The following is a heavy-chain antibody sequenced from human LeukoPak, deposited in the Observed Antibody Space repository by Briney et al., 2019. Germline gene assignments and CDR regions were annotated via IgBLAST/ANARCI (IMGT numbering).Heavy chain of an antibody. D-gene: IGHD4-17*01. V-gene: IGHV3-30*02. CDR3: AKRMGPMVTTGDRPLDY. CDR2: IRYDGSNK. CDR1: GFTFSAYG. Sequence: GGSLRLSCAASGFTFSAYGMHXXXXXXXXXXXXXAFIRYDGSNKYYAGSRKGRFTISRDNFXXXLXLQMNSLTDEDTAVYYCAKRMGPMVTTGDRPLDYWGQGTLVTVSS. J-gene: IGHJ4*02.